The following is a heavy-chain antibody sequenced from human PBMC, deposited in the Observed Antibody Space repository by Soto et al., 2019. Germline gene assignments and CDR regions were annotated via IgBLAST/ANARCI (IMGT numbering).Heavy chain of an antibody. CDR2: ISYDGSNK. CDR1: GFTFSSYG. D-gene: IGHD2-15*01. CDR3: AKGPRWSGWWFDP. V-gene: IGHV3-30*18. Sequence: GVLRLSCAASGFTFSSYGMHWVRQAPGQGPEWVAVISYDGSNKYYADSVKGRFTIARDNSKNTLYLQMNSLRAEDTAVYYCAKGPRWSGWWFDPWGQGTLVTVSS. J-gene: IGHJ5*02.